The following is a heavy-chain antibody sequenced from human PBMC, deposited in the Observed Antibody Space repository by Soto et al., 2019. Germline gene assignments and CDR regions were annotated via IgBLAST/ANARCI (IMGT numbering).Heavy chain of an antibody. CDR3: TRHPIAAGIYGLDV. Sequence: GESLKISCQGYGYTFTSYWITWVRQMPGKGLEWMGRIDPSDSYTHYSPSFQGHVTISVDKSISTAYLQWSSLKASDIAMYYCTRHPIAAGIYGLDVWGQGTTVTVSS. J-gene: IGHJ6*02. V-gene: IGHV5-10-1*01. CDR2: IDPSDSYT. D-gene: IGHD1-1*01. CDR1: GYTFTSYW.